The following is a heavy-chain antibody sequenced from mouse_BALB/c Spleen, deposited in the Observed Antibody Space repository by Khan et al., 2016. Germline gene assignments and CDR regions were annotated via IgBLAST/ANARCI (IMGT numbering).Heavy chain of an antibody. V-gene: IGHV9-3-1*01. D-gene: IGHD1-1*01. Sequence: QLVQSGPELKKPGKTVKISCKASGYTFTNYGMNWVKQAPGKGLKWMGWINTYSGASTYADDFKGRFAFSLETSANVDYLQINNLKNEDTATSFCARYRYYYGSSRYFDVWGAGTTVTVSS. J-gene: IGHJ1*01. CDR3: ARYRYYYGSSRYFDV. CDR2: INTYSGAS. CDR1: GYTFTNYG.